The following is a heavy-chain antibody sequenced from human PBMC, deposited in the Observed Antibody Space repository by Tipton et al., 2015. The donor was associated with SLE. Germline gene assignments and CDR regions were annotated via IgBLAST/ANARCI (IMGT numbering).Heavy chain of an antibody. J-gene: IGHJ3*02. D-gene: IGHD2-21*02. CDR1: GGSISSHY. V-gene: IGHV4-4*09. CDR2: IYTSGST. Sequence: TLSLTCTVSGGSISSHYWSWIRQPAGKGLEWIGYIYTSGSTSYNPSLKSRVTISVDTSKNQFSLKLSSVTAADTAVYYCARGTDCGGDCSDAFDIWGQGTMVTDSS. CDR3: ARGTDCGGDCSDAFDI.